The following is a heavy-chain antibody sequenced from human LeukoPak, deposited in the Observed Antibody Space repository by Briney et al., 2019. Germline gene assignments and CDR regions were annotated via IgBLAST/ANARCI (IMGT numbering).Heavy chain of an antibody. CDR1: GYTFTSYG. Sequence: ASVKVSCKASGYTFTSYGISWVRQAPGQGLEWMGWISAYNGNTNYAQKLQGRVTMTTDTSTSTAYMELRSLRSDDTAVYYCARDREGSYGYGDAFDIWGQGTMVTVSS. CDR3: ARDREGSYGYGDAFDI. J-gene: IGHJ3*02. V-gene: IGHV1-18*01. D-gene: IGHD5-18*01. CDR2: ISAYNGNT.